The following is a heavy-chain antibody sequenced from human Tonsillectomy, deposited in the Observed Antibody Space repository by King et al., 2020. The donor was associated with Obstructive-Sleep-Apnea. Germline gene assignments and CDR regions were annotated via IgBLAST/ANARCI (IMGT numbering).Heavy chain of an antibody. D-gene: IGHD1-26*01. CDR1: GGSISNYY. V-gene: IGHV4-59*01. CDR2: IYYSGST. CDR3: ARDQGSYYHYYFDF. J-gene: IGHJ4*02. Sequence: QVPLQESGPGLVKPSETLSLTCTVSGGSISNYYWNWIRQPPGKGLEWIGYIYYSGSTNYNPSLKSRVTISVDTSKNQFSLELSSVTAADTAVYYCARDQGSYYHYYFDFWGQGTLVTVSS.